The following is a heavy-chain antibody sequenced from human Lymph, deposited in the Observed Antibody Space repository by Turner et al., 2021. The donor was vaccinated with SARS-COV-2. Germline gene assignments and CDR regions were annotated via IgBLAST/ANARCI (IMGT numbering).Heavy chain of an antibody. CDR2: VYSGGST. V-gene: IGHV3-53*01. J-gene: IGHJ4*02. Sequence: EVQLVESGGGLIKPGGSLRLSCAASEFTVSSNYMSWVRKAPGKGLEWVSIVYSGGSTYYADSVKGRFTISRDNSKNTLYLQMNSLIAEDTAVYYCARVLPYGDYFDYWGQGTLVTVSS. D-gene: IGHD4-17*01. CDR3: ARVLPYGDYFDY. CDR1: EFTVSSNY.